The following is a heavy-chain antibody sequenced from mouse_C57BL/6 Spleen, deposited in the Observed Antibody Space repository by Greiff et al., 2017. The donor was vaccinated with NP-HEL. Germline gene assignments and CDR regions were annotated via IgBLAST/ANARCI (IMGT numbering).Heavy chain of an antibody. D-gene: IGHD1-1*01. CDR1: GFTFSSYA. J-gene: IGHJ2*01. V-gene: IGHV5-9-1*02. CDR2: ISSGGDYI. Sequence: EVHLVESGEGLVKPGGSLKLSCAASGFTFSSYAMSWVRQTPEKRLEWVAYISSGGDYIYYADTVKGRFTISRDNARNTLYLQMSSLKSEDTAMYYCTGDDYGSSYYFDYWGQGTTLTVSS. CDR3: TGDDYGSSYYFDY.